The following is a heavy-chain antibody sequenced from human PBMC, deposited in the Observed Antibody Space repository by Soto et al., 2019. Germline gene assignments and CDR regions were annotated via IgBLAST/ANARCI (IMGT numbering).Heavy chain of an antibody. V-gene: IGHV4-39*07. CDR3: ASGGSSSWYWDYYYGMDV. D-gene: IGHD6-13*01. CDR2: IYYSGST. Sequence: SETLSLTCTVSGGSISSSSYYWGWILQPPGKGLEWIGSIYYSGSTYYNPSLKSRVTISVDTSKNQFSLKLSSVTAADTAVYYCASGGSSSWYWDYYYGMDVWGQGTTVTVSS. J-gene: IGHJ6*02. CDR1: GGSISSSSYY.